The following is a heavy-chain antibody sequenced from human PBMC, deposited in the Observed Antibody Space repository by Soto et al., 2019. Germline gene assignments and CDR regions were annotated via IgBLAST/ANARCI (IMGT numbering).Heavy chain of an antibody. CDR1: GFTFSSYA. V-gene: IGHV3-48*02. Sequence: PGGSLRLSCAASGFTFSSYAMSWVRQAPGKGLEWVSYISGSSDIIYYVDSVRGRFTISRDNAKNTLYLQMNSLRDEYTAVYYCARTFGSGSYYYHYSDYWGQGT. CDR3: ARTFGSGSYYYHYSDY. J-gene: IGHJ4*02. CDR2: ISGSSDII. D-gene: IGHD3-10*01.